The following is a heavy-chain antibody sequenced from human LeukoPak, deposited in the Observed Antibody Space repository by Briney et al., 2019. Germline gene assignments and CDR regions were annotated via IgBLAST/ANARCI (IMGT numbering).Heavy chain of an antibody. CDR2: ISDSGGTT. CDR3: AKEASGYGYYFDY. CDR1: GFTFSSFA. Sequence: PGGSLRLSCAVSGFTFSSFAMSWVRQAPGKGLEWVSVISDSGGTTFYADSVKGRFTISRDNSKSTLYLQMSSLRAEDTAVYYYAKEASGYGYYFDYWGQGTLVTVSS. D-gene: IGHD3-10*01. V-gene: IGHV3-23*01. J-gene: IGHJ4*02.